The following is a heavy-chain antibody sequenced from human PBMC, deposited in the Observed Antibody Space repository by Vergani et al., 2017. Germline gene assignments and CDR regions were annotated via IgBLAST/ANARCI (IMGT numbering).Heavy chain of an antibody. CDR2: IPHSGST. CDR3: ARDPKSYCSGGSCFSVWGAFDI. D-gene: IGHD2-15*01. J-gene: IGHJ3*02. Sequence: QVQLQESCPGLVKPPGPLSLICAVSGDPFRRNKWWLWAPQSPGKTLEWIGEIPHSGSTNYNPSLKGRVTLSLDTSKNQFSRRLSSVTAADTAVYYCARDPKSYCSGGSCFSVWGAFDIWGRGTTVTVSS. CDR1: GDPFRRNKW. V-gene: IGHV4-4*03.